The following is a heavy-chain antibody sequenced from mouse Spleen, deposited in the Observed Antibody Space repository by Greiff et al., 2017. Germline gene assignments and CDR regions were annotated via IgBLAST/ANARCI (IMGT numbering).Heavy chain of an antibody. V-gene: IGHV3-6*01. CDR3: ARVETGWYFDY. CDR1: GYSITSGYY. Sequence: ESGPGLVKPSQSLSLTCSVTGYSITSGYYWNWIRQFPGNKLEWVGYISYDGSNNYNPSLKNRISITRDTSKNQFFLKLNSVTTEDTATYYCARVETGWYFDYWGQGTTLTVSS. D-gene: IGHD4-1*01. CDR2: ISYDGSN. J-gene: IGHJ2*01.